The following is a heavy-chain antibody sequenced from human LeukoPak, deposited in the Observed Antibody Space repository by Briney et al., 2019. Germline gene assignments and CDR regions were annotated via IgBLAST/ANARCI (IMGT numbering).Heavy chain of an antibody. Sequence: GGSLRLSCAVSGFIFSSSAMSWVRQAPGKGRVWVSRVNGDGSSTTYADSVKGRFTISRDNVKNTLYLQMNNLRVEDTAVYYCAKSIAVAGAMRDNWFDPWGQGTLVTVSS. V-gene: IGHV3-74*01. CDR1: GFIFSSSA. CDR2: VNGDGSST. J-gene: IGHJ5*02. CDR3: AKSIAVAGAMRDNWFDP. D-gene: IGHD6-19*01.